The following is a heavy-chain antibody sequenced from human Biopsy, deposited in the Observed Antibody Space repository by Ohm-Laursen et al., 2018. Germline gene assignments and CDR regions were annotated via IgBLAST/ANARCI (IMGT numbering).Heavy chain of an antibody. CDR1: GGSISSYY. D-gene: IGHD2/OR15-2a*01. J-gene: IGHJ6*02. CDR2: IYYSGST. V-gene: IGHV4-59*01. Sequence: SETLSLTCTVSGGSISSYYWNWILQPPGKGLEWIGYIYYSGSTNYNPSLKSRVTISVDTSKNQFSLRLNSVTAADTAVYYCARATNSTGWPYYYFYGMDVWGQGTTVTVSS. CDR3: ARATNSTGWPYYYFYGMDV.